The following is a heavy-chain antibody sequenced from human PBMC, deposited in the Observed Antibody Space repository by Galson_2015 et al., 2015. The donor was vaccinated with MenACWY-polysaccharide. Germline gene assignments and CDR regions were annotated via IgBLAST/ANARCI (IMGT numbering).Heavy chain of an antibody. CDR2: IIPIFGTA. CDR3: ARSGVVGPGATSDY. J-gene: IGHJ4*02. CDR1: GVTFSSYA. D-gene: IGHD2-8*01. Sequence: SVKVSCKASGVTFSSYAISWVRQAPGQGLEWMGGIIPIFGTANYAQKFQGRVTITADESTSTAYMELSSLRSEDTAVYYCARSGVVGPGATSDYWGQGTLVTVSS. V-gene: IGHV1-69*13.